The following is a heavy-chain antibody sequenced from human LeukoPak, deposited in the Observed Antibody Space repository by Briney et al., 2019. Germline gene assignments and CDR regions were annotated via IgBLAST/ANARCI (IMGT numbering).Heavy chain of an antibody. Sequence: GGSLRLSCAASGFTFSSYSTNWVRQAPGKGLEWVSSISSSSSYIYYADSVKGRFTISRDNAKNTLYLQMNSLRVEDTAIYYCARDYCSTTTCLDYWGQGTLVTVSS. CDR3: ARDYCSTTTCLDY. J-gene: IGHJ4*02. CDR1: GFTFSSYS. D-gene: IGHD2-2*01. V-gene: IGHV3-21*01. CDR2: ISSSSSYI.